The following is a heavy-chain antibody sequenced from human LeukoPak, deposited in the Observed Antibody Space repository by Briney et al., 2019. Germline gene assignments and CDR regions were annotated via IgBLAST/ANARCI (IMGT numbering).Heavy chain of an antibody. J-gene: IGHJ5*02. Sequence: GGSLRLSCAASGFTFSSFWMHWVRHAPGKGLVWVSRIKSDGTSKSYADSVKGRFIISRDNAKSMLYLQMNSLRAEDTAMYYCAKSDWFDPWGQGTLVTVS. CDR3: AKSDWFDP. CDR1: GFTFSSFW. V-gene: IGHV3-74*01. CDR2: IKSDGTSK.